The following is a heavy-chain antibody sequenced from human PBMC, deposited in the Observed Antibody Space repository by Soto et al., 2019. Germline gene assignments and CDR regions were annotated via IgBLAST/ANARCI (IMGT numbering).Heavy chain of an antibody. CDR2: IWEDGNNK. CDR1: GFTFRSYG. V-gene: IGHV3-33*01. CDR3: AISFYSNHRFPVRD. D-gene: IGHD6-13*01. Sequence: QVQLVESGGGVVQPGRSLRLSCAASGFTFRSYGMHWVRQAPGKGLEWVAVIWEDGNNKYYADSVKGRFTISRDNSKNALYLEMNSLRDEDTAVYYCAISFYSNHRFPVRDWGQGMLVTVSS. J-gene: IGHJ4*02.